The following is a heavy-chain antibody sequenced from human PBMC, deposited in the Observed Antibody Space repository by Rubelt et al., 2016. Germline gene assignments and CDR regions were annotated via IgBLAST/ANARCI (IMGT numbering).Heavy chain of an antibody. CDR2: INPSAGST. Sequence: QVQLVQSGAEVKKPGASVKVSCKASGYTFTSYYMHWVRQAPGQGLEWMGIINPSAGSTSYAQKFQGRVTMTRDTSTSTVYMELSSLRSEDTAVYYCARERGHGYPSSYGMDVWGQGTTVTVSS. CDR1: GYTFTSYY. V-gene: IGHV1-46*01. CDR3: ARERGHGYPSSYGMDV. D-gene: IGHD5-24*01. J-gene: IGHJ6*02.